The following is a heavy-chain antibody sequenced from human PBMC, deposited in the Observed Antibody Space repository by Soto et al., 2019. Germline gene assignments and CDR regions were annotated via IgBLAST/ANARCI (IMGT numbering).Heavy chain of an antibody. J-gene: IGHJ4*02. CDR2: IYYSGST. CDR3: ARGEPTVTAFSFLAY. CDR1: GGSVSSYY. V-gene: IGHV4-59*02. D-gene: IGHD4-4*01. Sequence: PSETLSLTCNVSGGSVSSYYWSWIRQPPEKGLEWIGNIYYSGSTNYNPSLNSRVTISVDTSKNQFSLKLSSVTAADTAVYYCARGEPTVTAFSFLAYWGRGALVPVSS.